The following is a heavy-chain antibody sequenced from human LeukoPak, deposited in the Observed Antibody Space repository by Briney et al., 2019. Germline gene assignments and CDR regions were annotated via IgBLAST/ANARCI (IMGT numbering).Heavy chain of an antibody. Sequence: ASVKVSCKVPGYSLTEISMHWVRQAPGKGLEWMGGFDPENVEAIYARNFQGRVTMTADSSTDIAYMELRSLKSEDTAVNYCATWARGWGQGTLVTVSS. J-gene: IGHJ4*02. CDR3: ATWARG. CDR1: GYSLTEIS. CDR2: FDPENVEA. V-gene: IGHV1-24*01.